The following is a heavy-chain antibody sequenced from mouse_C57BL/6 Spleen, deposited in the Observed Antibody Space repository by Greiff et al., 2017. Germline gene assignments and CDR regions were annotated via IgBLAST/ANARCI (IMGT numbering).Heavy chain of an antibody. CDR3: ARWAYSNYGGFAY. V-gene: IGHV1-54*01. D-gene: IGHD2-5*01. Sequence: QVQLKESGAELVRPGTSVKVSCKASGYAFTNYLIEWVKQRPGQGLEWIGVINPGSGGTNYNEKFKGKATLTADKSSSTAYMQLSSLTSEDSAVYFCARWAYSNYGGFAYWGQGTLVTVSA. CDR1: GYAFTNYL. CDR2: INPGSGGT. J-gene: IGHJ3*01.